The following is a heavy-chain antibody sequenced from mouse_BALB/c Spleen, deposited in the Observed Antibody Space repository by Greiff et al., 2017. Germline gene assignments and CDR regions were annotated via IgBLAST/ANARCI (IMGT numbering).Heavy chain of an antibody. CDR2: INPSSGYT. CDR3: ARKGGNYGFAY. CDR1: GYTFTSYT. J-gene: IGHJ3*01. V-gene: IGHV1-4*02. Sequence: VQLQESAAELARPGASVKMSCKASGYTFTSYTMHWVKQRPGPGLEWIGYINPSSGYTEYNQKFKDKTTLTADKSSSTAYMQLSSLTSEDSAVYYCARKGGNYGFAYWGQGTLVTVSA. D-gene: IGHD2-1*01.